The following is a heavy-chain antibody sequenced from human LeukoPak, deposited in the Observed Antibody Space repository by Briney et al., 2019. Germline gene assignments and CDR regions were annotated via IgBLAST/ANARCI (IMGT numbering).Heavy chain of an antibody. Sequence: PSETLTLTCTVAGGSISSYYWSWIRQPPGKGLEWIGYIYYSGSTHYNPSLKSRVTTSVDTSKNQFSLQLSSVTAAHTAVYYCARDHETGNAFDIWGQGTLVTVSS. CDR1: GGSISSYY. V-gene: IGHV4-59*01. J-gene: IGHJ3*02. CDR2: IYYSGST. CDR3: ARDHETGNAFDI.